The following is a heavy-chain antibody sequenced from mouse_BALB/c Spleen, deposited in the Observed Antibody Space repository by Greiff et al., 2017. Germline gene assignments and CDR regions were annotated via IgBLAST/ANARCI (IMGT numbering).Heavy chain of an antibody. V-gene: IGHV1-5*01. CDR3: TRGEDGNYGY. J-gene: IGHJ2*01. Sequence: VQLQQSGTVLARPGASVKMSCKASGYSFTSYWMHWVKQRPGQGLEWIGAIYPGNSDTSYNQKFKGKAKLTAGTSASTAYMELSSLTNEDSAVYYCTRGEDGNYGYWGPGTTLTVSS. D-gene: IGHD2-1*01. CDR2: IYPGNSDT. CDR1: GYSFTSYW.